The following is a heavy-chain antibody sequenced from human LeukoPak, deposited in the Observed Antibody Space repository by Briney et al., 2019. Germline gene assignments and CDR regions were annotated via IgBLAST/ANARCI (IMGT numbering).Heavy chain of an antibody. J-gene: IGHJ4*02. D-gene: IGHD5-12*01. CDR3: ARSGGYGWDY. CDR1: GFTFINYW. Sequence: GGSLRLSCAAFGFTFINYWMTWVRQAPGKGLEWVANIKPDGTEGYYVDSLKGRFTISRDNAKNSLYLQMNSLRTEDTAVYYCARSGGYGWDYWGQGTLVTVSS. V-gene: IGHV3-7*01. CDR2: IKPDGTEG.